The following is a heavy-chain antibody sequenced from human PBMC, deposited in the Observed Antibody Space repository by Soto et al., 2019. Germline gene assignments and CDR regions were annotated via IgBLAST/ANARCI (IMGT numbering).Heavy chain of an antibody. V-gene: IGHV3-73*01. CDR3: ARDVRYYDILTGYYYFDY. CDR1: GFDFSGSV. D-gene: IGHD3-9*01. CDR2: FGNKGHKYAT. Sequence: CGSLRLSCTASGFDFSGSVMHWVRQASGKGLEWVGRFGNKGHKYATAYSASVKGRFTISRDDSKNTVYLQMNSLKTEDTAVYYCARDVRYYDILTGYYYFDYWGQGTLVNVSS. J-gene: IGHJ4*02.